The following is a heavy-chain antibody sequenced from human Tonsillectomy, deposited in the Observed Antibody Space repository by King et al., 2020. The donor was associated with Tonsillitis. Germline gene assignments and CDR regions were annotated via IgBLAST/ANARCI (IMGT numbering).Heavy chain of an antibody. D-gene: IGHD2-15*01. CDR2: IIPILGIA. Sequence: QLVQSGAEVKKPGSSVKVSCKASGGTFTSYAISWVRQAPGQGLEWMGRIIPILGIANYAQKFQGRVTITADKSTSTAYMELSSLRYEDTAVYYCARELHPDRRDLRYCSGGSCYSGDAFDIWGQGTMVTVSS. CDR3: ARELHPDRRDLRYCSGGSCYSGDAFDI. V-gene: IGHV1-69*04. CDR1: GGTFTSYA. J-gene: IGHJ3*02.